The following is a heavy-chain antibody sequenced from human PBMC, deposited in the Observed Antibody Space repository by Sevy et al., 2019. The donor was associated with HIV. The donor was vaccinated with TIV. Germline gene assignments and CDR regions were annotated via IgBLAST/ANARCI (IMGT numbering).Heavy chain of an antibody. V-gene: IGHV3-30*18. J-gene: IGHJ4*02. CDR1: GFTFSSYG. D-gene: IGHD5-18*01. CDR3: AKEVKKTALDY. CDR2: ISYDGSNK. Sequence: GGYLRLSCAASGFTFSSYGMHWVRQAPGKGLEWVAVISYDGSNKYYTDSVKGRFTISRDNSKNTLYLQMNSLRAEDTAVYYCAKEVKKTALDYWGQGTLVTVSS.